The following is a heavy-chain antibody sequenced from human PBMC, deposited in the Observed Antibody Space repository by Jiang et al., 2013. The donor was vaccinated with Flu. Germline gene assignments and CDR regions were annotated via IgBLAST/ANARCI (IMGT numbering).Heavy chain of an antibody. J-gene: IGHJ2*01. Sequence: VQLLESGGGLVQPGGSLRLSCSASGFTFSSYAMHWVRQAPGKGLEYVSAISSNGGSTYYADSVKGRFTISRDNSKNTLYLQMSSLRAEDTAVYYCVMAYSYGEWYFDLWGRGTLVTVSS. CDR1: GFTFSSYA. CDR2: ISSNGGST. V-gene: IGHV3-64D*06. D-gene: IGHD5-18*01. CDR3: VMAYSYGEWYFDL.